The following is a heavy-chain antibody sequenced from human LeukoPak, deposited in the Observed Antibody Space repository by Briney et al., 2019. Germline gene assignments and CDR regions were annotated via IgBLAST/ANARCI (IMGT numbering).Heavy chain of an antibody. CDR2: IYYIGST. CDR3: AMTPSYSSGWSFNY. D-gene: IGHD6-19*01. V-gene: IGHV4-39*01. CDR1: GGSISSSSYY. J-gene: IGHJ4*02. Sequence: PSETLSLTCTVSGGSISSSSYYWGWIRQPPGKGLEWIGSIYYIGSTYYNPSLKTRVTISVDTSKNQFSLRLSSVTAADTAVYYCAMTPSYSSGWSFNYWGQGTLVTVSS.